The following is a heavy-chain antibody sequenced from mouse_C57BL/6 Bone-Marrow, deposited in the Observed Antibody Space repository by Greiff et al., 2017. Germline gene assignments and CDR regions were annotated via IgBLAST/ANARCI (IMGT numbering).Heavy chain of an antibody. CDR3: ARWGDGSSYWWYFDV. V-gene: IGHV1-81*01. J-gene: IGHJ1*03. CDR2: IYPRSGNT. Sequence: VKLVESGAELARPGASVKLSCKASGYTFTSYGISWVKQRTGQGLEWIGEIYPRSGNTYYNEKFKGKATLTADKSSSTAYMELRSLTSEDSAVYFGARWGDGSSYWWYFDVWGTGTTVTVSS. CDR1: GYTFTSYG. D-gene: IGHD1-1*01.